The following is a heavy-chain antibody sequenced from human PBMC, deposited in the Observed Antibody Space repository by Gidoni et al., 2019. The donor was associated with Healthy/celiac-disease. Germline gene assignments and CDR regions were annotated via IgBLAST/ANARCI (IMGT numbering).Heavy chain of an antibody. V-gene: IGHV3-30*01. J-gene: IGHJ5*02. CDR2: ISYDGSNK. CDR3: ARDPQGYYDFWSGYRNWFDP. D-gene: IGHD3-3*01. CDR1: GFTFSSSA. Sequence: QVQLVESGGGVVQPWRSLRLSCAAPGFTFSSSAIHWVRQAPGKGLEWVAVISYDGSNKYYADSVKGRFTISRDNSKNTLYLQMNSLRAEDTAVYYCARDPQGYYDFWSGYRNWFDPWGQGTLVTVSS.